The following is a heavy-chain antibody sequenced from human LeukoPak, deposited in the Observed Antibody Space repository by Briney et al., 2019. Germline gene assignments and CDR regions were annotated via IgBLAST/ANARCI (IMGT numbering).Heavy chain of an antibody. V-gene: IGHV3-9*01. CDR3: AKGTGRYWPFFDV. Sequence: GRSLRLSCAASGFTFDDYAMHWVRQAPGKGLEWVSGISWNSGSIDYAASVRGRFTISRDNAKNSLYLQINSLRPEDTALFYCAKGTGRYWPFFDVWGQGTLVAVSS. CDR2: ISWNSGSI. J-gene: IGHJ4*02. D-gene: IGHD1-26*01. CDR1: GFTFDDYA.